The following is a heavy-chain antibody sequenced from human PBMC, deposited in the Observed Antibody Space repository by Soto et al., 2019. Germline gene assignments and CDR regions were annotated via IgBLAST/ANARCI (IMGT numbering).Heavy chain of an antibody. V-gene: IGHV4-39*01. CDR3: ASEMGGSIDY. CDR1: GGSISSSSYC. D-gene: IGHD1-26*01. J-gene: IGHJ4*02. CDR2: IYYSGST. Sequence: QLQLQESGPGLVKPSETLSLTCTVSGGSISSSSYCWGWIRQPPGKGLEWIGTIYYSGSTYYQPPLKSRVTISVDKSKTRFSLKRNSVTAADTVIYYCASEMGGSIDYWGQGTLVNVSS.